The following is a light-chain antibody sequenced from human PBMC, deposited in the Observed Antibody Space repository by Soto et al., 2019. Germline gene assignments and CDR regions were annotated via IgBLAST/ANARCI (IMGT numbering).Light chain of an antibody. J-gene: IGLJ7*01. Sequence: QSALTQPPSASGSPGQSVTISCTGTSSDVGAYNYVSWYQQHPGKAPKLMIYEVTKRPSGVPARFSGSKSGNTASLTVSGLQAEDEADYYCSSYTTSSTIVFGGGTQLTVL. V-gene: IGLV2-8*01. CDR3: SSYTTSSTIV. CDR2: EVT. CDR1: SSDVGAYNY.